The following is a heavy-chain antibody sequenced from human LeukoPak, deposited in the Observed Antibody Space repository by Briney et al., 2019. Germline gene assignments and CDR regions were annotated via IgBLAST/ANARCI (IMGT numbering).Heavy chain of an antibody. CDR1: GGSISSYY. J-gene: IGHJ4*02. CDR2: IYTSGST. Sequence: SETLSLTCTVSGGSISSYYWSWIRQPAGKGLEWIGRIYTSGSTNYNPSLKSRVTISVDTSKNQFSLKLSSVTAADTAVYYCARVKLPMVRGVIIDYWGQGTLVTVSS. CDR3: ARVKLPMVRGVIIDY. V-gene: IGHV4-4*07. D-gene: IGHD3-10*01.